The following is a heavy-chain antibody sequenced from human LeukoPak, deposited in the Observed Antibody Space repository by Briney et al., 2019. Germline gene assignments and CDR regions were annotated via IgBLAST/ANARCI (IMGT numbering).Heavy chain of an antibody. CDR3: ARGGLRSGGSCYIN. J-gene: IGHJ4*02. V-gene: IGHV4-34*01. D-gene: IGHD2-15*01. Sequence: SETLSLTCAVYGGSFSGYYWSWIRQPPGKGLECIGEINHSGSTNYNPSLKSRVTISVDTSKNQFSLKLSSVTAADTAVYYCARGGLRSGGSCYINWGQGTLVTVSS. CDR2: INHSGST. CDR1: GGSFSGYY.